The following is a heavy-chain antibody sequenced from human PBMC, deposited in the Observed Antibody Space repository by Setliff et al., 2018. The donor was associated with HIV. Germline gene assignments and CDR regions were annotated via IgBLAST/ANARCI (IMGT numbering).Heavy chain of an antibody. CDR2: ITDGGGTT. Sequence: GGSLRLSCAASGFIFSAYAMSWVRQGPEKGLEWVSAITDGGGTTYYADSVKGRFTISRDNAKNSLYLQVNSLRAEDTALYYCAKVRSSSWYDYLDYWGQGTLVTVSS. D-gene: IGHD6-13*01. CDR1: GFIFSAYA. J-gene: IGHJ4*02. V-gene: IGHV3-23*01. CDR3: AKVRSSSWYDYLDY.